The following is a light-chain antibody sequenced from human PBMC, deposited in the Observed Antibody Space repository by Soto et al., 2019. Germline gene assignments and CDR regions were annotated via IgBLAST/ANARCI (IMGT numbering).Light chain of an antibody. CDR2: DAS. Sequence: DIQMTQSPSTLYASVGDRVTITCRASQSISSWLAWNQQKPGKAPKLLIYDASSLESGVPSRFSGSGSGTEFTLTISSLQPDDFATYYCQPYNSYSRTFGQGTKVEIK. J-gene: IGKJ1*01. V-gene: IGKV1-5*01. CDR3: QPYNSYSRT. CDR1: QSISSW.